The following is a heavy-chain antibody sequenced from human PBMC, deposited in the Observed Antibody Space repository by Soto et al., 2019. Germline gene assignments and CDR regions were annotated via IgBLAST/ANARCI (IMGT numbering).Heavy chain of an antibody. CDR3: ARVRAAPGSYYFDY. V-gene: IGHV1-58*02. D-gene: IGHD6-13*01. CDR1: GFTFTHSA. J-gene: IGHJ4*02. CDR2: IVVGSGNT. Sequence: SVKVSCKASGFTFTHSAMQWVRQARGQSLEWIGWIVVGSGNTNYAPKFQERVTITWDMSTFTAYMELSSLRSDDTAVYYCARVRAAPGSYYFDYWGQGTLDTVSS.